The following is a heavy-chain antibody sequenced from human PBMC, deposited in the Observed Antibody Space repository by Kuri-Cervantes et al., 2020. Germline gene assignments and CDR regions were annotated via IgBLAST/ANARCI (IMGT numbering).Heavy chain of an antibody. CDR1: GFSLSTSGMR. Sequence: SGPTLVKPTQTLTLTCTFSGFSLSTSGMRVSWIRQPPGKALEWLARIDWDDDKFYSTSLKTRLTISKDTSKNQVVLTMTNMDPVDTATYYCARLPGSGSPYVGLAFDIWGQGTMVTVSS. CDR2: IDWDDDK. J-gene: IGHJ3*02. V-gene: IGHV2-70D*14. D-gene: IGHD1-26*01. CDR3: ARLPGSGSPYVGLAFDI.